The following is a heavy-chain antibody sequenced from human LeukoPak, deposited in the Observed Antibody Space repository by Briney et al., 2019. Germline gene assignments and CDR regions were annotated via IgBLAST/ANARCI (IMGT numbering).Heavy chain of an antibody. CDR2: IYYSGST. CDR3: ARGHGNRPPRYFDWLSRGWFDP. J-gene: IGHJ5*02. CDR1: GGSMSSYY. Sequence: SETLSLTCTVSGGSMSSYYWSWIRQPPGKGLEWIGYIYYSGSTNYNPSLKSRVTISVDTPKNQFSLKLSSVTAADTAVYYCARGHGNRPPRYFDWLSRGWFDPWGQGTLVTVSS. D-gene: IGHD3-9*01. V-gene: IGHV4-59*12.